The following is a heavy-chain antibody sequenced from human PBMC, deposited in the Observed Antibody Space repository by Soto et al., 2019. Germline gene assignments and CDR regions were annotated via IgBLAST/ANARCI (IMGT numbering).Heavy chain of an antibody. CDR2: IRSKAYGGTT. CDR3: TRDSRPYSSSWLVYAFDI. J-gene: IGHJ3*02. V-gene: IGHV3-49*03. CDR1: GFTFGDYA. Sequence: GGSLRLSCTASGFTFGDYAMSWFRQAPGKGLEWVGFIRSKAYGGTTEYAASVKGRFTISRDDSKSIAYLQMNSLKTEDTAVYYCTRDSRPYSSSWLVYAFDIWGQGTMVTVSS. D-gene: IGHD6-13*01.